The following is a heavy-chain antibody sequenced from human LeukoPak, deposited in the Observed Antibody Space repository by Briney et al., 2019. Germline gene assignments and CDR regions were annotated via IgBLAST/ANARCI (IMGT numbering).Heavy chain of an antibody. CDR1: GYTFTGYY. CDR2: INPNSGGT. J-gene: IGHJ4*02. CDR3: ARAILYYSSGILRAYYFDY. V-gene: IGHV1-2*06. D-gene: IGHD3-10*01. Sequence: GASVKVSCKASGYTFTGYYMHWVRQAPGQGLEWMGRINPNSGGTNYAQKFQGRVTMTRDTSISTAYMELSRLRSDDTAVYYCARAILYYSSGILRAYYFDYWGQGTLLTVSS.